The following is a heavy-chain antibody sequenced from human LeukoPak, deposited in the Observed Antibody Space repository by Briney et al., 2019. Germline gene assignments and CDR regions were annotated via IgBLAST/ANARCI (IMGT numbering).Heavy chain of an antibody. D-gene: IGHD3-22*01. V-gene: IGHV3-7*03. CDR2: IKQDGSEK. Sequence: GGSLRLSCAASGFTFSSYWMSWVRQAPGKGLEWVANIKQDGSEKYYVDSVKGRFTISRDNAKNSLYLQMNSLRAEDTALYYCAKAYYYDSSGELYFDYWGQGTLVTVSS. CDR3: AKAYYYDSSGELYFDY. J-gene: IGHJ4*02. CDR1: GFTFSSYW.